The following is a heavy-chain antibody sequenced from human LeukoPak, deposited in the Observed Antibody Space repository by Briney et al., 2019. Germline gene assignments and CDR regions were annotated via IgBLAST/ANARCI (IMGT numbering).Heavy chain of an antibody. J-gene: IGHJ3*02. CDR3: ARDWDTAMATLEEQDAFDI. D-gene: IGHD5-18*01. V-gene: IGHV1-69*04. CDR2: IIPILGIA. Sequence: SVKVSCKASVGTFSSSAISWVRQATGQALEWMGRIIPILGIAYYAQKFQSRVTITADKSTSTAYMELSSLRSEDTAVYYCARDWDTAMATLEEQDAFDIWGQGTMVTVSS. CDR1: VGTFSSSA.